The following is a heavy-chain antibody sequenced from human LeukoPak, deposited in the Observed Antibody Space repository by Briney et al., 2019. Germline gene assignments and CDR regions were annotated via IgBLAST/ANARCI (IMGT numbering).Heavy chain of an antibody. Sequence: SGGSLRLSCAASGCTFSSYWMHWVRQAPGKGLVWVSRNNSDGSSTTYADSVKGRFTISRDNSKNPLYLQMNTLRAEDTAVYYCARVPSDIVVVEPATPDFWGQGTLVTVSS. V-gene: IGHV3-74*01. CDR3: ARVPSDIVVVEPATPDF. J-gene: IGHJ4*02. D-gene: IGHD2-15*01. CDR1: GCTFSSYW. CDR2: NNSDGSST.